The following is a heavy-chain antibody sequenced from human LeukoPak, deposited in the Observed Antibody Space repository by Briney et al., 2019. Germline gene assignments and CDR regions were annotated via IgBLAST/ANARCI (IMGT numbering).Heavy chain of an antibody. V-gene: IGHV3-30*04. J-gene: IGHJ5*02. Sequence: PGGSLRLSCAASGFTFSSYAMHWVRQAPGKGLEWVAVISYDGSNKYYADSVTGRFTISRDNPKNTLYLQMNSLRAEDTAVYYCARARGYGAVLPAASSAYTWGQGTLVTVSS. CDR1: GFTFSSYA. CDR3: ARARGYGAVLPAASSAYT. D-gene: IGHD2-2*01. CDR2: ISYDGSNK.